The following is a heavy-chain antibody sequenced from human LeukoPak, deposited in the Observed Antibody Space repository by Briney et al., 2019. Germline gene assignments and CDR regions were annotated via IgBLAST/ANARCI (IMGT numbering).Heavy chain of an antibody. CDR2: IYYTGST. CDR3: ATHRAYSSSSPFYY. CDR1: GGSISSLY. D-gene: IGHD6-6*01. J-gene: IGHJ4*02. Sequence: PSETLSLTCPVSGGSISSLYRSWIRHPPGKGLEWNGYIYYTGSTNYNPSLRGRVTMFVPMSKNQFSLRLSSVTAADTAVYYCATHRAYSSSSPFYYWGQGTLVTVSS. V-gene: IGHV4-59*08.